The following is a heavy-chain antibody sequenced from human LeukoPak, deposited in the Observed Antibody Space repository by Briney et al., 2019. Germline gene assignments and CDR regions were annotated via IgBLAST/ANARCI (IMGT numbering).Heavy chain of an antibody. D-gene: IGHD2-2*01. CDR3: ARRTWSRGYCSSTSCSGNFYY. J-gene: IGHJ4*02. Sequence: GESLKISCKGSGYSFTSYWIGWVRQMPGKGLEWMGIIYPGDSDTRYSPSFQGQVTISADKSISTAYLQWSSLKASDTAMYYCARRTWSRGYCSSTSCSGNFYYWGQGTLVTVSS. V-gene: IGHV5-51*01. CDR2: IYPGDSDT. CDR1: GYSFTSYW.